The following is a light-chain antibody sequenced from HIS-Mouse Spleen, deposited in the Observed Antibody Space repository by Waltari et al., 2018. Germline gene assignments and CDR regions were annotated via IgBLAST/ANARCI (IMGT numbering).Light chain of an antibody. V-gene: IGLV3-10*01. CDR1: ALPKKY. J-gene: IGLJ2*01. Sequence: SYELTQPPSVSVSPGQTARITCSGDALPKKYAYWYQQKSGQAPVLVIYEDSKRPSGIPERFSCSSSGTMATWTISGAQVEDEADYYGYSRGGSGNERVFGGGTKLTVL. CDR3: YSRGGSGNERV. CDR2: EDS.